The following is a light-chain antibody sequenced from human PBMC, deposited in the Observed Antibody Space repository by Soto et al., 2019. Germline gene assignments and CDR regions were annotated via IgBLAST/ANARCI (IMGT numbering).Light chain of an antibody. CDR3: SSYPSSSTPYWV. CDR1: SSDVGGYNY. CDR2: DVS. J-gene: IGLJ3*02. Sequence: QSALTQPASVSGSPGQSITISCTGTSSDVGGYNYVSWYQQHPGKAPKLMIYDVSNRPSGVSNRFSGSKSGNTASLTISGLQAEDEADYYCSSYPSSSTPYWVFGGGTKLTVL. V-gene: IGLV2-14*01.